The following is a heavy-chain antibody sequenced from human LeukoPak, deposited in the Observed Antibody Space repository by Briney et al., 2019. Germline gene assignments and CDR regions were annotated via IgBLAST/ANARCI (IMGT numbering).Heavy chain of an antibody. Sequence: SETLSLTCTVSGGSVSDYYWSWIRQSPGKGLEWISYIYYTETSYNPSLKSRVTISADTSKNQFSLNLSSVTAADTAVYYCASRKLGNDYWGQGTLVTVSS. CDR3: ASRKLGNDY. V-gene: IGHV4-59*02. D-gene: IGHD7-27*01. J-gene: IGHJ4*02. CDR2: IYYTET. CDR1: GGSVSDYY.